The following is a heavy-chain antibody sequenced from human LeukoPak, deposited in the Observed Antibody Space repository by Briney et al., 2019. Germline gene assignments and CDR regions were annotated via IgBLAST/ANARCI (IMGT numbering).Heavy chain of an antibody. Sequence: GGSLRLSCAASGFTFSSYWMSWVRQAPGKGLEWVANIKQDGVEQYYVDSVEGRFTISRDNAKSSLFLQMNSLRAEDTAVYYCARISPRSFDPCGQGTLVTVSS. J-gene: IGHJ5*02. V-gene: IGHV3-7*05. CDR1: GFTFSSYW. CDR3: ARISPRSFDP. CDR2: IKQDGVEQ. D-gene: IGHD2-15*01.